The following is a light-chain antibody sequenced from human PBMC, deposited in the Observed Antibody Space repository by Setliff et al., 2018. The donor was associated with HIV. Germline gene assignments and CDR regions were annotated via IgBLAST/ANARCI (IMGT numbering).Light chain of an antibody. V-gene: IGLV1-44*01. CDR3: ATRDDSLNGNV. CDR1: SSNIGSNI. CDR2: RNN. Sequence: QSVLTQPPSASGTPGQRVTISCSGSSSNIGSNIVNWYQHLPGTAPKLLIYRNNQRPSGVPDRFSGSKSGTSASLAISGLQSEDEADYYCATRDDSLNGNVFGSGTKV. J-gene: IGLJ1*01.